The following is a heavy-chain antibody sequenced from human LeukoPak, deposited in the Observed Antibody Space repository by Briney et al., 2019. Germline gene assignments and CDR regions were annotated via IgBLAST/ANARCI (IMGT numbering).Heavy chain of an antibody. CDR1: GGTFSSYA. CDR2: IIPIFGTA. D-gene: IGHD6-19*01. CDR3: ASSPFWIAVAGVYWYFDL. J-gene: IGHJ2*01. Sequence: SVKVSCKASGGTFSSYAISWVRQAPGQGLEWMGGIIPIFGTANYAQKFQGRATITADESTSTACMELSSLRSEDTAVYYCASSPFWIAVAGVYWYFDLWGRGTLVTVSS. V-gene: IGHV1-69*13.